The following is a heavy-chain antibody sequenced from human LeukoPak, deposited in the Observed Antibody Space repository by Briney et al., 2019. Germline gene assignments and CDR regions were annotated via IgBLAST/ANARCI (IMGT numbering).Heavy chain of an antibody. Sequence: PSETLSLTCTVSGGSISSSSYYWGWIRQPPGKGLEWIGSIYYSGSTYYNPSLKSRVTISVDTSKNQFSLKLSSVTAADTAVYYCARLLYCSSTSCLYYFDDWGQGTLVTVSS. CDR2: IYYSGST. V-gene: IGHV4-39*01. D-gene: IGHD2-2*01. CDR3: ARLLYCSSTSCLYYFDD. J-gene: IGHJ4*02. CDR1: GGSISSSSYY.